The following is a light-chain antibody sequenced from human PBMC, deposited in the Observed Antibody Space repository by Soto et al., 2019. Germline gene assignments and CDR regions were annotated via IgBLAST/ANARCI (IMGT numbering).Light chain of an antibody. CDR3: AARDDTLNGPV. CDR2: YDD. CDR1: SSNIENNA. Sequence: QSVLTQPPSVSEAPRQSVTISCSGSSSNIENNAVNWYQQLPGQAPKLLIYYDDLLASGVSDRFSGSKSGTSASLAISGLQSEDEADYYCAARDDTLNGPVFGGGTK. V-gene: IGLV1-36*01. J-gene: IGLJ2*01.